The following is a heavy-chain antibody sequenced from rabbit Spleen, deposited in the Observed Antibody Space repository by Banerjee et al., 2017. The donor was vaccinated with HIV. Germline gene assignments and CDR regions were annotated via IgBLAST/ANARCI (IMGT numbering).Heavy chain of an antibody. V-gene: IGHV1S40*01. CDR2: IYSGSSADT. D-gene: IGHD4-1*01. CDR3: ARETSSGWGIISFYFSL. J-gene: IGHJ4*01. CDR1: GFSFSSRYY. Sequence: QSLEESGGDLVKPGASLTLTCTASGFSFSSRYYLCWVRQAPGKGLEWIACIYSGSSADTYYASWAKGRFTISGTSSTTVTLQMTSLTAADTATYFCARETSSGWGIISFYFSLWGPGTLVTVS.